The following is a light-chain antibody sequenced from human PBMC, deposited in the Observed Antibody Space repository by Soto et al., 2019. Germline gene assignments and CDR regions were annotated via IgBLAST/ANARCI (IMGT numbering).Light chain of an antibody. V-gene: IGLV2-14*01. Sequence: QAVVTQSASVSGSPGQSITISCTGTSSDVGGYNYVSWYQQHPGKAPKLLIYDVSYRPSGVSDRFSGSKSGNTASLTISGLQAEDEADYYCSSYTGRNTYVFGTGTKLTVL. CDR1: SSDVGGYNY. CDR2: DVS. CDR3: SSYTGRNTYV. J-gene: IGLJ1*01.